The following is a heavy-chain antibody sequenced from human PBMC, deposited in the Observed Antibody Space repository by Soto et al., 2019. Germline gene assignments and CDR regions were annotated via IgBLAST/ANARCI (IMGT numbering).Heavy chain of an antibody. CDR3: ARHNHLAAAGSRLGPYFDY. CDR2: IYYSGST. Sequence: PSETLSLTCTVSGGSISSYYWSWIRQPPGKGLEWIGYIYYSGSTNYNPSLKSRVTISVDTSKNQFSLKLSSVTAADTAVYYCARHNHLAAAGSRLGPYFDYWGQGTLVTVSS. D-gene: IGHD6-13*01. J-gene: IGHJ4*02. CDR1: GGSISSYY. V-gene: IGHV4-59*08.